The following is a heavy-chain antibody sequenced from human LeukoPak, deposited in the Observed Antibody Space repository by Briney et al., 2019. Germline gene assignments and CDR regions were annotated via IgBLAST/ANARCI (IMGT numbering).Heavy chain of an antibody. J-gene: IGHJ1*01. CDR2: ISYDGSKK. V-gene: IGHV3-30*03. Sequence: GGSLRLSCAASGFTFSSYDMHWVRQSPGKGLEWVADISYDGSKKYYADSVKGRFTISRDNSKNTLYLQMNSPRAEDTAVYYCARRVTDSSGYYYFTQYFQHWGQGTLVTVSS. CDR3: ARRVTDSSGYYYFTQYFQH. D-gene: IGHD3-22*01. CDR1: GFTFSSYD.